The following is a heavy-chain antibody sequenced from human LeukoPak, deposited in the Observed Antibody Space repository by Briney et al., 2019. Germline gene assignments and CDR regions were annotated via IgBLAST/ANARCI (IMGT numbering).Heavy chain of an antibody. Sequence: PGGSLRLSCAASGFIFSSYAMSWVRQAPGKGLEWVSAISGSGGSTYYADSVKGRFTISRDNSKHTLYLQMNSLRAEDTAVYYCAKGTAYSSGWSRFDYWGQGTLVTVSS. V-gene: IGHV3-23*01. CDR3: AKGTAYSSGWSRFDY. CDR2: ISGSGGST. D-gene: IGHD6-19*01. CDR1: GFIFSSYA. J-gene: IGHJ4*02.